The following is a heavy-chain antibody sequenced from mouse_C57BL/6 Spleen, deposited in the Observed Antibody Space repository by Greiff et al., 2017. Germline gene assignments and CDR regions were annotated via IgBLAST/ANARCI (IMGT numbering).Heavy chain of an antibody. CDR3: TRCSSDADFDY. Sequence: QVQLQQSGAELVRPGASVTLSCKASGYTFTDYEMHWVKQTPVHGLEWIGAIDPETGGTAYNQKFKGKAILTADKSSSTAYMELRSLTSEDSAVYYCTRCSSDADFDYWGQGTTLTVSS. V-gene: IGHV1-15*01. CDR2: IDPETGGT. J-gene: IGHJ2*01. CDR1: GYTFTDYE. D-gene: IGHD6-1*01.